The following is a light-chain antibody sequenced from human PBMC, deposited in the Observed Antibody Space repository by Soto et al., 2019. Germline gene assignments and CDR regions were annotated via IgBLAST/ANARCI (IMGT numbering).Light chain of an antibody. CDR1: QDIDSW. Sequence: DIQMTQSPSSVSASVGDGVTINCRASQDIDSWLAWYQQKPGKAPKLLIYAASSLQSGVPSRFSGSGSGTDFTFTISSLQPEDFATYYCQQSYSTPWTFGQGTKVEIK. CDR2: AAS. J-gene: IGKJ1*01. CDR3: QQSYSTPWT. V-gene: IGKV1-12*01.